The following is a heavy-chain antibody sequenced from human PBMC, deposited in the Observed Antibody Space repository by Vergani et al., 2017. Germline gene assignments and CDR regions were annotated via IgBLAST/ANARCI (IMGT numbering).Heavy chain of an antibody. CDR1: GYTFTGYY. CDR2: INTNSGST. J-gene: IGHJ4*02. CDR3: ARDLKGLTGNGDC. V-gene: IGHV1-2*02. D-gene: IGHD1-20*01. Sequence: QVQLVQSGAEVKKPGASVKVSCKASGYTFTGYYMHWVRQAPGQGLEWMGWINTNSGSTNYAQKFQGRVTMTRDTSISTAYMELSRLRSDDTAVYYCARDLKGLTGNGDCWGQGTLVTVSS.